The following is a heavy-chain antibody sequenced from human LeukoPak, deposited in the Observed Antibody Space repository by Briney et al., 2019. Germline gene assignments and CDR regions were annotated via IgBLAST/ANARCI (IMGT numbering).Heavy chain of an antibody. CDR1: TGSVTSGSYY. CDR2: IYTNGST. Sequence: PSQTLSLTCTFSTGSVTSGSYYWSWIRQPAGKGLEWIGRIYTNGSTDYTPSLKSRVTISVDTSKNQFSLKLSSVTAADTAVYYCGSGYDYFPIDYWGQGTLVTVSS. J-gene: IGHJ4*02. V-gene: IGHV4-61*02. D-gene: IGHD5-12*01. CDR3: GSGYDYFPIDY.